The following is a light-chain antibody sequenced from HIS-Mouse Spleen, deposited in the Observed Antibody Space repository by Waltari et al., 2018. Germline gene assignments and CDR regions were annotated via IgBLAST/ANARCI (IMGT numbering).Light chain of an antibody. J-gene: IGLJ2*01. CDR2: NDS. CDR1: VLAKKY. CDR3: YSAADNSGV. V-gene: IGLV3-27*01. Sequence: SYELTQPSSVSVSPGQTARITFTGDVLAKKYARWFQQKPGQAPVLVIYNDSERPSGIPERFSGSSSGTTVTLTISGAQVEDEADYYCYSAADNSGVFGGGTKLTVL.